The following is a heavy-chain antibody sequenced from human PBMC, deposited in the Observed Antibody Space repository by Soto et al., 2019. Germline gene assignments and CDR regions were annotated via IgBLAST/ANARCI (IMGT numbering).Heavy chain of an antibody. V-gene: IGHV3-30*18. CDR1: GFTFSDYA. J-gene: IGHJ4*02. D-gene: IGHD6-19*01. CDR2: VSHDGRNT. CDR3: AKGGRQWLVTSDFNY. Sequence: VQPVESGGGVVQPGRSLRLSCAASGFTFSDYAMHWVRQAPGKGLEWVAVVSHDGRNTHYADSVKGRFTISRDSSKNTVYLEMTSLRAEDTAVYYCAKGGRQWLVTSDFNYWGQGALVTVSS.